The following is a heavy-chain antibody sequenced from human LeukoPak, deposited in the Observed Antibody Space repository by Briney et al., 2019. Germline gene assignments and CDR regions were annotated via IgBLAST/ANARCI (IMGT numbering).Heavy chain of an antibody. D-gene: IGHD6-13*01. CDR3: VLRSSREGTIDY. V-gene: IGHV3-23*01. J-gene: IGHJ4*02. Sequence: GGSLRLSCAASGFTFSSYATSWVRQAPGKGLEWVSAISGSGGSTYYADSVKGRFTISRDNSKNTLYLQMNSLRAEDTAVYYCVLRSSREGTIDYWGQGTLVTVSS. CDR2: ISGSGGST. CDR1: GFTFSSYA.